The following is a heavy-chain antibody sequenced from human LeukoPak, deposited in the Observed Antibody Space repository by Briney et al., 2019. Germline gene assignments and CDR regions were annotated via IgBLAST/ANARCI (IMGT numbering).Heavy chain of an antibody. J-gene: IGHJ4*02. D-gene: IGHD5-12*01. V-gene: IGHV4-59*01. CDR2: IHSSGVT. CDR3: ARQTSAYPYYFDF. CDR1: GDSIVNYY. Sequence: PSETLSLTCSVSGDSIVNYYWSWIRQSPGKALEWLGYIHSSGVTNYNSSFKSRVTISVDTSKNQFSLKLNSVTAADTAVYSCARQTSAYPYYFDFWGQGTLVTVSS.